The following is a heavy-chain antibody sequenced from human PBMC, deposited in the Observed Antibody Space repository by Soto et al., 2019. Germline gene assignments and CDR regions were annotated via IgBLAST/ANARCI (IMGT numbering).Heavy chain of an antibody. CDR2: IKEDGSEK. CDR3: ARDGGTLGFDY. V-gene: IGHV3-7*01. J-gene: IGHJ4*02. Sequence: GGSLRLSCAASTFSFSTSWMTWVRQAPGKGLEWVAKIKEDGSEKYYVDSVKGRFTISRDNAKNSLYLQMNSLRAEDTAVYYCARDGGTLGFDYWGQGTLVTVSS. D-gene: IGHD7-27*01. CDR1: TFSFSTSW.